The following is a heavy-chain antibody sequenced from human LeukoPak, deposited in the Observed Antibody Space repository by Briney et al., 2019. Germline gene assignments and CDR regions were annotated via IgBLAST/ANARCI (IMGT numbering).Heavy chain of an antibody. CDR1: GYTFTGYY. V-gene: IGHV1-2*02. J-gene: IGHJ5*02. CDR3: ARMGYDFWSGYYIGSA. Sequence: ASVKVSCKASGYTFTGYYMHWVRQAPGQGLEWMGWINPNSGGTNYAQKFQGRVTMTRDTSISTAYMELSRLRSDDTAVYYCARMGYDFWSGYYIGSAWGQGTLITVSS. D-gene: IGHD3-3*01. CDR2: INPNSGGT.